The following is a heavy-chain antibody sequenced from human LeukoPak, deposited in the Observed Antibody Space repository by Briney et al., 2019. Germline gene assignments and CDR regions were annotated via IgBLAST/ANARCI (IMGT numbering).Heavy chain of an antibody. CDR1: GFTFSGYR. D-gene: IGHD1-26*01. V-gene: IGHV3-7*01. Sequence: GGYLRLSCAASGFTFSGYRMKWVRQALGKGLEWVAYIKQDGSEKYYVDSVKGRFTIARDNAKNSLYLQMNSLGAEDTAVYYCATGRPFDYWGQGTLVAVSS. CDR2: IKQDGSEK. J-gene: IGHJ4*02. CDR3: ATGRPFDY.